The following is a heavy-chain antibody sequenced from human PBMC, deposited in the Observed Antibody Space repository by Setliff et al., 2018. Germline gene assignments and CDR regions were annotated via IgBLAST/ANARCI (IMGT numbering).Heavy chain of an antibody. CDR2: DRGYYK. CDR1: GFIFNDYG. D-gene: IGHD2-21*01. J-gene: IGHJ4*02. V-gene: IGHV3-30*19. CDR3: AREGLTGPVVISVAYYFDS. Sequence: GGSLRLSCKTSGFIFNDYGIQWVRQAPGKGLEWVASDRGYYKYYADSVKGRLTVSRDKSQNTVFLEMNSLRVDDTATYYCAREGLTGPVVISVAYYFDSWGQGTVVTVSS.